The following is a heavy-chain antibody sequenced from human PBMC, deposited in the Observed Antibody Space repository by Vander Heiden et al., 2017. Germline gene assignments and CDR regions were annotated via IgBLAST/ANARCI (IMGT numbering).Heavy chain of an antibody. V-gene: IGHV3-23*01. CDR2: ISGSGSNT. D-gene: IGHD1-20*01. J-gene: IGHJ6*02. CDR1: GLTFSSTA. CDR3: AKDFGDNGFYYGLDV. Sequence: VQLLEAGGGVVQPGGSLGLSCAASGLTFSSTALNWVRQAPGKGLEWVSVISGSGSNTYYADSVKGRFTISRDNSKNTLYLQMSSLRAEDTAVYYCAKDFGDNGFYYGLDVWGQGTTVTVSS.